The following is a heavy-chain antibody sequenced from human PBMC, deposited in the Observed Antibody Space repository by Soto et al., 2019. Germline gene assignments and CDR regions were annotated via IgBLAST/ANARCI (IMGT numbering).Heavy chain of an antibody. J-gene: IGHJ4*02. CDR2: IYYSGST. Sequence: QVQLQESGPGLVKPSQTLSLTCTVSGGSISSGDYYWSWIRQPPGKGLEWIGYIYYSGSTYYNPSLKSRVTISVDTSKNQFSLKLSSVTAADTAVYYCARVAYYDSSGYYPYCFDYWGQGTLVTVSS. D-gene: IGHD3-22*01. V-gene: IGHV4-30-4*01. CDR1: GGSISSGDYY. CDR3: ARVAYYDSSGYYPYCFDY.